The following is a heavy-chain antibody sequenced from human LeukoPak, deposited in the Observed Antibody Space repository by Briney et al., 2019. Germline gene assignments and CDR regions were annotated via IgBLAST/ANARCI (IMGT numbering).Heavy chain of an antibody. Sequence: SGPALVKPTQTLTLTCTFSGFSLSTSGMGVSWIRQPPEKARDWLARIDWDDDKYYSTSLKTRLTISKDTSKNQVVLTMTNMDPVDTATYYCARIRDPAYSSSWYDDYWGQGTLVTVSS. CDR1: GFSLSTSGMG. CDR2: IDWDDDK. V-gene: IGHV2-70*11. CDR3: ARIRDPAYSSSWYDDY. D-gene: IGHD6-13*01. J-gene: IGHJ4*02.